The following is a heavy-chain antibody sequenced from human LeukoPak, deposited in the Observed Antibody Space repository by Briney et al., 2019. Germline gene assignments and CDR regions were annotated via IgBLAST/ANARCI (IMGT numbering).Heavy chain of an antibody. Sequence: GGSLRLSCAASGFTFSSYGMHWVRQAPGKGLEWVAFIRYDGSNKYYADSVKGRFTISRDNSKNTLYLQMNSLRAEDTAVYYCAKESHIVVVPAAAGFDYWGQGTLVTVSS. J-gene: IGHJ4*02. CDR3: AKESHIVVVPAAAGFDY. V-gene: IGHV3-30*02. CDR2: IRYDGSNK. CDR1: GFTFSSYG. D-gene: IGHD2-2*01.